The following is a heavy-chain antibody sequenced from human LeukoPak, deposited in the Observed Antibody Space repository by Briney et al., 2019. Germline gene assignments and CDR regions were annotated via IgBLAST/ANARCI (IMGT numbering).Heavy chain of an antibody. CDR3: ARDFPYYDFWSGYYPLDY. Sequence: PVASVKVSCKASGYTLTSYGISWVRQAPGQGLEWMGWISAYNGNTNYAQKLQGRVTMTTDTSTSTAYMELRSLRSDDTAVYYCARDFPYYDFWSGYYPLDYWGQGTLVTVSS. CDR2: ISAYNGNT. CDR1: GYTLTSYG. D-gene: IGHD3-3*01. V-gene: IGHV1-18*01. J-gene: IGHJ4*02.